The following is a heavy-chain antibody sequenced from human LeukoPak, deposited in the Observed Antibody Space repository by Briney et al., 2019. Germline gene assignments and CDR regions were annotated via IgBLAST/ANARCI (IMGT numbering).Heavy chain of an antibody. Sequence: TSETLSLTCAVSGASISGSYWTWIRQPPGKGLEWIGYFHDSASTNYNPSLKSRVTISVDTSKNQFSLKLNSVTAADTAVYYCARGGYSYGPFDYWGQGTLVTVSS. CDR2: FHDSAST. CDR3: ARGGYSYGPFDY. D-gene: IGHD5-18*01. V-gene: IGHV4-59*01. CDR1: GASISGSY. J-gene: IGHJ4*02.